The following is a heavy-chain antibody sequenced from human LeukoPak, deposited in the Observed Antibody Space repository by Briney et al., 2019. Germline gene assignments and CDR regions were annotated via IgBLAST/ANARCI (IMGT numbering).Heavy chain of an antibody. D-gene: IGHD5-18*01. V-gene: IGHV4-59*08. CDR3: ARPPVDTAMVIDY. Sequence: KPSETLSLTCTVSGGSISSYYWSWIRQPPGKGLEWIGYIYYSGSTNYNPSLKSRVTISVDTSKNQFSLNRSSVTAADTAVYYCARPPVDTAMVIDYWGQGTLVTVSS. CDR1: GGSISSYY. J-gene: IGHJ4*02. CDR2: IYYSGST.